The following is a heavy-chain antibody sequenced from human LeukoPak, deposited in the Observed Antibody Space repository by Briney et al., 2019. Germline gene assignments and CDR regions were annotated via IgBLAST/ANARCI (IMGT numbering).Heavy chain of an antibody. V-gene: IGHV3-20*04. Sequence: GGSLRLSCAASGFTFDDYGMTWVRPAPGKGLEWVSGINYSGGMTGYADSVKGRFTISRDNAKNSLYLQMNSLRAEDTALYYCARGIAVREVLHAFANWGQGTMVTVSS. CDR3: ARGIAVREVLHAFAN. CDR1: GFTFDDYG. D-gene: IGHD6-19*01. CDR2: INYSGGMT. J-gene: IGHJ3*02.